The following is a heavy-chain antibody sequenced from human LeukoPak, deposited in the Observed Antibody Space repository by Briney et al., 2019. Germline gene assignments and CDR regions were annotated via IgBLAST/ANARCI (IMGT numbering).Heavy chain of an antibody. J-gene: IGHJ4*02. CDR2: ISWNSGSI. CDR3: AKAGRDCSSTSCYSTIDY. V-gene: IGHV3-9*01. CDR1: GFTFDDYA. D-gene: IGHD2-2*01. Sequence: PGRPLRLSCAASGFTFDDYAMHWVRQAPGKGLEWVSGISWNSGSIGYADSVKGRFTISRDNAKNSLYLQMNSLRAEDTALYYCAKAGRDCSSTSCYSTIDYWGQGTLVTVSS.